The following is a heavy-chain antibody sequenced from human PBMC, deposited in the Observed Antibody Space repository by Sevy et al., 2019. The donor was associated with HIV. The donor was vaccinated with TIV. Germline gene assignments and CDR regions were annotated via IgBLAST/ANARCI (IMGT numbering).Heavy chain of an antibody. J-gene: IGHJ6*02. V-gene: IGHV1-8*02. CDR2: MNPDSGKR. CDR3: ARADLDSDTFFYYYGMDL. Sequence: ASVKVSCKTSGYTFTGYDINWVRQATGQGLEWMGWMNPDSGKRGYAPQFRGRVTLTTNTSTSTAYMELRSLRSEDSAVYFYARADLDSDTFFYYYGMDLWGQGTTVTVSS. CDR1: GYTFTGYD. D-gene: IGHD3-22*01.